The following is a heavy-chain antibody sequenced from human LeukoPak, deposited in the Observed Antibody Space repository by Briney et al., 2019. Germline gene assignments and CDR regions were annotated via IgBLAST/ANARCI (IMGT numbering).Heavy chain of an antibody. V-gene: IGHV4-4*08. CDR1: GGSISSYY. J-gene: IGHJ3*02. Sequence: SETLSLTCTVSGGSISSYYWSWIRQPPGKGLEWIGRIYTSGSTNYNPSLKSRVTISVDTSKNQFSLKLSSVTAADTAVYYCARTRGTSHDAFDIWGQGTMVTVSS. D-gene: IGHD2-2*01. CDR3: ARTRGTSHDAFDI. CDR2: IYTSGST.